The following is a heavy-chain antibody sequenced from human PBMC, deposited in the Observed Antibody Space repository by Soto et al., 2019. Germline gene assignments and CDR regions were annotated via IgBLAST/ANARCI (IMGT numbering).Heavy chain of an antibody. D-gene: IGHD3-10*01. V-gene: IGHV4-59*01. CDR1: GDSISSYY. CDR2: IYYSGST. CDR3: ARAGTTMVRGVISGWFDP. Sequence: PSETLSLTCTVSGDSISSYYWSWIRHPPGKGLEWIGYIYYSGSTNYNPSLKSRVTISVDTSKNQFSLKLSSVTAADTAVYYCARAGTTMVRGVISGWFDPWGQGTLVTVSS. J-gene: IGHJ5*02.